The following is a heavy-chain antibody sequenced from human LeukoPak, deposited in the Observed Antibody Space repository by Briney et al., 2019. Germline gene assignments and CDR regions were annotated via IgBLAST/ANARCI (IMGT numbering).Heavy chain of an antibody. Sequence: ASVKVSCKASGYTFTGYYMHWVRQAPGQGLEWMGWINPNSGGTNYAQKFQGRVTMTRDTSISTAYMELRSLRSDDTAVYYCARDLTPIYGSGSYTQDYWGQGTLVTVSS. CDR1: GYTFTGYY. CDR2: INPNSGGT. D-gene: IGHD3-10*01. CDR3: ARDLTPIYGSGSYTQDY. V-gene: IGHV1-2*02. J-gene: IGHJ4*02.